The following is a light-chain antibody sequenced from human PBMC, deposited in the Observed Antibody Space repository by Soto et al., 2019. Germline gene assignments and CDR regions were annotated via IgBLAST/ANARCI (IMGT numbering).Light chain of an antibody. CDR1: QSVRSN. CDR2: GAS. CDR3: HQYNTWPLT. J-gene: IGKJ4*01. V-gene: IGKV3-15*01. Sequence: EIVMTQSPATLSVSPGDRVTLSCRASQSVRSNSAWYQQKPGQPPRLLIYGASTRATGIPARFSGSGYGTEFTLTISSLQSEDFAAYYCHQYNTWPLTFGGGTKVDIK.